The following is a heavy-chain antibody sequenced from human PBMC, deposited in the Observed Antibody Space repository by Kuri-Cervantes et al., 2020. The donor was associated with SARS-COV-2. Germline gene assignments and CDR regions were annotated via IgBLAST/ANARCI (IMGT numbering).Heavy chain of an antibody. CDR3: ARQGTGYYGSGSYYYYYYGMDV. D-gene: IGHD3-10*01. V-gene: IGHV4-39*01. J-gene: IGHJ6*02. Sequence: ESLKISCTVSGGSISTYYWGWIRQPPGKGLEWIGSIYYSGSTYYNPSLKSRVTISVDTSKNQFSLKLSSVTAADTAVYYCARQGTGYYGSGSYYYYYYGMDVWGQGTTVTVSS. CDR2: IYYSGST. CDR1: GGSISTYY.